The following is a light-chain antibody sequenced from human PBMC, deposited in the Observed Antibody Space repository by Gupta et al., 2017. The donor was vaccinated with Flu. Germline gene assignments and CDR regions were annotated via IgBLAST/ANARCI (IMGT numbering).Light chain of an antibody. V-gene: IGLV5-45*03. CDR1: SGIDVGTYK. CDR3: MIWISITGV. J-gene: IGLJ3*02. CDR2: YKSDSDK. Sequence: VMTQPSSRSASPGASASLTCTLRSGIDVGTYKIYWFQQKPGSPPQYLLKYKSDSDKEQGSGVPSRFSGSKYASANASILLISELQSEDESYYYCMIWISITGVFGGGTKLTVL.